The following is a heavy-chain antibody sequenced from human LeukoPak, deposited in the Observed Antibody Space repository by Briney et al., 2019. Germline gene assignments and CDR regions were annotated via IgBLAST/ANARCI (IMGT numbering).Heavy chain of an antibody. Sequence: ASVKVSCKASGYTFSSYDINWLRQAAGQGLEWLGWMNPNSGNTGYAQNFQGRVSITRDTSISTSYMELSSLRSEDTAVYYCARDYGGNSGWFDPWGQGTLVTVSS. CDR1: GYTFSSYD. D-gene: IGHD4-23*01. J-gene: IGHJ5*02. CDR3: ARDYGGNSGWFDP. V-gene: IGHV1-8*03. CDR2: MNPNSGNT.